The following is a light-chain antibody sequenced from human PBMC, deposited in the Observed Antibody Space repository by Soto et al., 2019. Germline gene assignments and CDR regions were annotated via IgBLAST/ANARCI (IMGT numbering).Light chain of an antibody. V-gene: IGKV3-15*01. CDR1: QSVSSN. J-gene: IGKJ5*01. CDR3: QQYNNWPET. Sequence: EFVLAQSPGTPSLSPGERATPSCRASQSVSSNLAWYQQKPGQAPRLLIYGASTRATGIPARFTGSGSGTDFTLTISRLEPEDFAVYYCQQYNNWPETFGQGTRLEIK. CDR2: GAS.